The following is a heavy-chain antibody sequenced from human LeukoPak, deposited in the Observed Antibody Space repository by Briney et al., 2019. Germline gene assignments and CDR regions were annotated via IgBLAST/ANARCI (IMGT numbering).Heavy chain of an antibody. Sequence: GGPLRLSGAASGFTFSSYSMNLVRQAPGKGLEWVSSISSSSSYIYYADSVKGRFTISRDNAKNSLYLQMNSLRAEDTAVYYCARDRDILTGLDAFDIWGQGTMVTVSS. J-gene: IGHJ3*02. CDR1: GFTFSSYS. CDR2: ISSSSSYI. D-gene: IGHD3-9*01. CDR3: ARDRDILTGLDAFDI. V-gene: IGHV3-21*01.